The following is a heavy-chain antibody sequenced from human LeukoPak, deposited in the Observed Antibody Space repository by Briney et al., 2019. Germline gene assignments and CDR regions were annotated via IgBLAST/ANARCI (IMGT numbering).Heavy chain of an antibody. J-gene: IGHJ3*02. CDR2: IYYTGST. D-gene: IGHD5-12*01. Sequence: SETLSLTCTVSGGSISSYYWTWIRQPPGKGLEWIGYIYYTGSTNYNPSLKSRVTISVDTSKIQFSLKLSSVTAADTAVYYCARVFGSGYDFRGAFDIWGQGTMVTVSS. CDR1: GGSISSYY. V-gene: IGHV4-59*01. CDR3: ARVFGSGYDFRGAFDI.